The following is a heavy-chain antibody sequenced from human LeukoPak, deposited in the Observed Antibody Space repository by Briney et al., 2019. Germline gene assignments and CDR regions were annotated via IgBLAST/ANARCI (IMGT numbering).Heavy chain of an antibody. J-gene: IGHJ4*02. D-gene: IGHD1-26*01. CDR2: IYSGGST. Sequence: TGGSLRLSCAASGFTFSTYAMSWVRQAPGKGLEWVSVIYSGGSTYYADSVKGRFTISRDNSKNTLYLQMNSLRAEDTAVYYCATNSGSYPDYWGQGTLVTVSS. V-gene: IGHV3-53*01. CDR3: ATNSGSYPDY. CDR1: GFTFSTYA.